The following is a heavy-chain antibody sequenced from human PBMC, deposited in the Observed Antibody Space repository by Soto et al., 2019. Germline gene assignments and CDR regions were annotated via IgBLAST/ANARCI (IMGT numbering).Heavy chain of an antibody. D-gene: IGHD4-17*01. V-gene: IGHV3-21*01. J-gene: IGHJ4*02. CDR1: GFTFSSHN. Sequence: EVQLVESGGGLVKPGGSLRLSCTATGFTFSSHNMNWVRQAPGKGLEWVSYISTWSSYTFYADSVKDRFTISRDNAKNSLFLQMNSLRAEDTAVYYCARATHDYGALDYWGQGALVTVSS. CDR2: ISTWSSYT. CDR3: ARATHDYGALDY.